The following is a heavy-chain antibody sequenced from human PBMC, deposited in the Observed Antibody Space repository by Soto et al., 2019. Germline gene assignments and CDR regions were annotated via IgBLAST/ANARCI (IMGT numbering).Heavy chain of an antibody. D-gene: IGHD2-15*01. Sequence: GGSLRLSCGASGFTFSSHWMHWVRQAPGKGLVWVSRIDTDGSITSYADSVKGRFTISRDNAKNTLYLQMNSLRAEDTAVYYCSVVVVPATRNSLGHWGQGTLVTVSS. CDR3: SVVVVPATRNSLGH. CDR2: IDTDGSIT. CDR1: GFTFSSHW. J-gene: IGHJ4*02. V-gene: IGHV3-74*01.